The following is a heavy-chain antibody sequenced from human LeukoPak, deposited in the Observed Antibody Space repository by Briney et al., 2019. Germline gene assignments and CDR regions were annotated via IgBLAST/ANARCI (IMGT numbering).Heavy chain of an antibody. D-gene: IGHD5-12*01. CDR3: AKDSGTAKVGDPGLDS. J-gene: IGHJ4*02. V-gene: IGHV1-69*13. CDR1: GGTFSSYA. CDR2: IIPIFGTA. Sequence: ASVTVSCTASGGTFSSYAISWVRQAPGQGLEWMGGIIPIFGTANYAQKFQGRVTITADESTSTAYMELSSLRSEDTAVYYCAKDSGTAKVGDPGLDSGGKGTLVT.